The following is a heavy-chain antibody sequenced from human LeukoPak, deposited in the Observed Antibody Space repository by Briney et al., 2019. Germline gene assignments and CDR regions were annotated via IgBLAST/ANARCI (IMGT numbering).Heavy chain of an antibody. CDR2: IIPILGIA. J-gene: IGHJ4*02. V-gene: IGHV1-69*04. Sequence: SVKVSCKASGYTFTSYDINWVRQAPGQWLEWMGRIIPILGIANYAQKFQGRVTITADKSTSTAYMELSSLRSEDTAVYYCARVCSGGSCYVDYWGQGTLVTVSS. D-gene: IGHD2-15*01. CDR1: GYTFTSYD. CDR3: ARVCSGGSCYVDY.